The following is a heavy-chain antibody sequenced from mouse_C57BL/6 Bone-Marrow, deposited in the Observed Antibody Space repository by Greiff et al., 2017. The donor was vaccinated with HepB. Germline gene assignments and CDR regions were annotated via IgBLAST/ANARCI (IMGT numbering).Heavy chain of an antibody. V-gene: IGHV1-69*01. CDR2: IDPSDSYT. CDR3: ARRWPVAY. Sequence: VQLQQPGAELVMPGASVKLSCKASGYTFTSYWMHWVKQRPGQGLEWIGEIDPSDSYTNYNQKFKGKSTLTVDKSSSTAYMQLSSLTSEDSAVYYCARRWPVAYWGQGTLVTVSA. J-gene: IGHJ3*01. CDR1: GYTFTSYW.